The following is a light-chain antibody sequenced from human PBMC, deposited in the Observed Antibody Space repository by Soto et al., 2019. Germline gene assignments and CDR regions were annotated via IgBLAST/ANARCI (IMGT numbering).Light chain of an antibody. J-gene: IGKJ4*01. CDR1: QSVTSSY. CDR3: QQYGSSPPLT. V-gene: IGKV3-20*01. Sequence: EIVLTQSPGTLSLSPGERATLSCRASQSVTSSYLVWYQQKPGQAPRLLIYGSSNRATGIPDMFSGSGSGTDFTLSISRLEPEDFAVYYCQQYGSSPPLTFGGGTKVEIK. CDR2: GSS.